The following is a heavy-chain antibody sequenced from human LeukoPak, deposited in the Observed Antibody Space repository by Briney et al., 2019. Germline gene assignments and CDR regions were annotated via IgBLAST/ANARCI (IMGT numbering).Heavy chain of an antibody. Sequence: GGSLRLSCAASGFTFDDYGMSWVRQAPGKGLEWVSGINWNGGSTGYADSVKGRFTISRDNAKNSLYLQMNSLRAEDTALYYCARDLTRSVGVSMTKKGNGAFDIWGQGTMVTVSS. CDR2: INWNGGST. CDR3: ARDLTRSVGVSMTKKGNGAFDI. J-gene: IGHJ3*02. V-gene: IGHV3-20*04. D-gene: IGHD2/OR15-2a*01. CDR1: GFTFDDYG.